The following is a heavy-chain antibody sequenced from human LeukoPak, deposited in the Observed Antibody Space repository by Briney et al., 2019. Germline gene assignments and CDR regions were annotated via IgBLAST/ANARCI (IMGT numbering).Heavy chain of an antibody. Sequence: SETLSLTCTVSGYSISSGYYWGWIRQPPGKGLEWIGSIYHSGSTYYNPSLKSRVTISVDTSKNQFSLKLSSVTAADTAVYYCARGWGYSYGYYFDYWGQGTLVTVSS. V-gene: IGHV4-38-2*02. CDR3: ARGWGYSYGYYFDY. J-gene: IGHJ4*02. CDR1: GYSISSGYY. D-gene: IGHD5-18*01. CDR2: IYHSGST.